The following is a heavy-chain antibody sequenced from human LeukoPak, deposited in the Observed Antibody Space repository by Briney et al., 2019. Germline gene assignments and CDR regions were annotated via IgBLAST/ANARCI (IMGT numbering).Heavy chain of an antibody. J-gene: IGHJ4*02. CDR1: GFTFTSYY. CDR3: AREEDTAMDTGYFDY. V-gene: IGHV1-46*01. CDR2: INPSAGST. D-gene: IGHD5-18*01. Sequence: GRSLRLSCAASGFTFTSYYMHWVRQAPGQGLEWMGIINPSAGSTSYAQKFQGRVTITADKSTSTAYMELSSLRSEDTAVYYCAREEDTAMDTGYFDYWGQGTLVTVSS.